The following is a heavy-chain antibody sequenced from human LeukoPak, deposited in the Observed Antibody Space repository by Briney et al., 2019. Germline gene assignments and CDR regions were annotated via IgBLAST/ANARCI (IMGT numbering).Heavy chain of an antibody. J-gene: IGHJ3*02. V-gene: IGHV3-33*01. CDR3: VRASGPFDI. CDR2: VWYDGSHQ. D-gene: IGHD6-25*01. CDR1: GFPFSGSG. Sequence: GSSLRLSCAASGFPFSGSGMHWVRQAPGKGLEWVAVVWYDGSHQYYADSVKGRFTISRDNSRNTVDLQMNNLRVEDTAVYYCVRASGPFDIWGQGTMVTVSS.